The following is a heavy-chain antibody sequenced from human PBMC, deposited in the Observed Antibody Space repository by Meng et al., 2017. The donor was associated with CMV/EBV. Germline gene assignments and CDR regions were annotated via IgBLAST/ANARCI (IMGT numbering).Heavy chain of an antibody. D-gene: IGHD3-3*02. CDR2: IIPIFGTA. CDR1: GGTFSSYA. J-gene: IGHJ6*02. CDR3: ARPSRIFGVVPLMDV. V-gene: IGHV1-69*05. Sequence: SVKVSCKASGGTFSSYAISWVRQAPGQGLEWMGGIIPIFGTANYAQKFQGRVTITTDESTSTAYMELSSLRSEDTAVYYCARPSRIFGVVPLMDVWGQGTTVTVSS.